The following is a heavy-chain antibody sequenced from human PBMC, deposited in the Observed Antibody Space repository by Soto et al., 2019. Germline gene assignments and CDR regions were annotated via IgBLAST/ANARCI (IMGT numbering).Heavy chain of an antibody. CDR1: GFTFSSYA. CDR3: AREDGRDYYYYGMDV. D-gene: IGHD2-21*01. V-gene: IGHV3-30-3*01. J-gene: IGHJ6*02. Sequence: XGSLTLSCAASGFTFSSYAMHWVRQAPGKGLEWVAVISYDGSNKYYADSVKGRFTISRDNSKNTLYLQMNSLRAEDTAVYYCAREDGRDYYYYGMDVWGQGTTVTVSS. CDR2: ISYDGSNK.